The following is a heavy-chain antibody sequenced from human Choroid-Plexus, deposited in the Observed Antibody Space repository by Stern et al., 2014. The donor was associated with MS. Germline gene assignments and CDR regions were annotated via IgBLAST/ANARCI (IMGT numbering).Heavy chain of an antibody. CDR3: AKDRQDLTYLFDH. J-gene: IGHJ5*02. D-gene: IGHD2-2*01. CDR1: GFTFGSCA. V-gene: IGHV3-30*18. Sequence: VQLGESGGGVVQPGRPLSLSCVASGFTFGSCAMHWVRQAQGKGLEWVAGVSYDGSNKYYEDSVKGRVTISRDNSQNTLYMQMSSLRPEDTAVYYCAKDRQDLTYLFDHWGQGSLVTVSS. CDR2: VSYDGSNK.